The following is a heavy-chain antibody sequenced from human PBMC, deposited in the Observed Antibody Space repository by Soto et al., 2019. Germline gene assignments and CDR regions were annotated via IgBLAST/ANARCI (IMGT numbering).Heavy chain of an antibody. V-gene: IGHV3-30*18. CDR2: ISFDGRNK. J-gene: IGHJ6*02. Sequence: PGGSLRLSCAASGFTFSSYGMHWVRQAPGKGLDWVAIISFDGRNKSYADSVKGRFTISRDNSKNTVYLQMNSLRAEDTAVYYCAKDLFWSGYYQYYYYGMDVWGQGTTVTVSS. D-gene: IGHD3-3*01. CDR3: AKDLFWSGYYQYYYYGMDV. CDR1: GFTFSSYG.